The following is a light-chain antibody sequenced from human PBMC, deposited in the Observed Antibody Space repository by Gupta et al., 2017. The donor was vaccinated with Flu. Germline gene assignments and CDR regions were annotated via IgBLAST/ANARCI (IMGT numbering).Light chain of an antibody. J-gene: IGLJ3*02. CDR3: SSYTVSNTWV. Sequence: QSALTHPDSVSAPPGQSITISCTGTSSDVCGHKYVSWYQQHPGKAPKVMIYEVSSRPSGVSNRFSGSKSGNTASLTISGLQADDEANYYCSSYTVSNTWVFGGGTKVTVL. CDR1: SSDVCGHKY. CDR2: EVS. V-gene: IGLV2-14*01.